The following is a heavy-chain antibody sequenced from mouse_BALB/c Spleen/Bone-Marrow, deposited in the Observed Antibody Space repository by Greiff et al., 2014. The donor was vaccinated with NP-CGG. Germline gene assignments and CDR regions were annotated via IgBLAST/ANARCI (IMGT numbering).Heavy chain of an antibody. Sequence: DVKLVESGGGLVQPGGSLRLSCATSGFTFTDYYMSWVRQPPGKALEWLGFIRNKVSGYTTDYSASVKGRFTISRDNSQSILYLQMNTLRAEDSATYYCAREYGYFDVWGAGTTVTVSS. D-gene: IGHD1-1*02. CDR2: IRNKVSGYTT. J-gene: IGHJ1*01. CDR1: GFTFTDYY. CDR3: AREYGYFDV. V-gene: IGHV7-3*02.